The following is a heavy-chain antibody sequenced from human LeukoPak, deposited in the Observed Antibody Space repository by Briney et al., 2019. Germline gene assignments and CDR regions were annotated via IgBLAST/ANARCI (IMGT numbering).Heavy chain of an antibody. V-gene: IGHV3-33*08. CDR3: ARDHHGSGSPGAY. Sequence: GGFLRLSCAASGFTFSSYAMHWVRQAPGKGLEWVAVIWYDGSNKYYADSVKGRFTISRDNSKNTLYLQMNSLRAEDTAVYYCARDHHGSGSPGAYWGQGTLVTVSS. CDR1: GFTFSSYA. J-gene: IGHJ4*02. D-gene: IGHD3-10*01. CDR2: IWYDGSNK.